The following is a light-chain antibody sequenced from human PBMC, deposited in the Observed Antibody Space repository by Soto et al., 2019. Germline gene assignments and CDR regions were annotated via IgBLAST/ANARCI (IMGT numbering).Light chain of an antibody. CDR3: QQSYSTPLP. CDR2: AAS. V-gene: IGKV1-39*01. Sequence: DIQMTQSPSSLSASVGDRVTITCRASQSISSYLNWYQQKPGKAPKLLMYAASSLHSGVPSRFSGSGSGTDFTLTISSLQPEDVAPCYCQQSYSTPLPFGGGTKVEIK. J-gene: IGKJ4*01. CDR1: QSISSY.